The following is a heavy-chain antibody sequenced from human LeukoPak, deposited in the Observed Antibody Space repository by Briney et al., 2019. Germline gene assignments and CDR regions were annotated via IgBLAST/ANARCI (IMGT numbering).Heavy chain of an antibody. CDR2: IYYSGST. J-gene: IGHJ6*02. CDR1: GGSISSYY. V-gene: IGHV4-59*01. Sequence: SETLSLTCTVSGGSISSYYWSWIRQPPGKGLEWIGYIYYSGSTNYNPSLKSRVTISVDTSKNQFSLKLSSVTAADTAVYYRARDPLDGMDVWGQGTTVTVSS. CDR3: ARDPLDGMDV.